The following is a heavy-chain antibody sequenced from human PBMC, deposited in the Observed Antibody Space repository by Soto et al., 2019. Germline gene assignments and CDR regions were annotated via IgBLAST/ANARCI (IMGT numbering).Heavy chain of an antibody. Sequence: GGSLRLSCAASGFTFSSYWMSWVRQAPGKGLEWVANIKQDGSEKYYVDSVKGRFTISRDNAKNSLYLQMNSLRAEDTAVYYCARGSARAAAGMRNPRGYYYMDVWGKGTTVTVSS. D-gene: IGHD6-13*01. J-gene: IGHJ6*03. CDR1: GFTFSSYW. CDR3: ARGSARAAAGMRNPRGYYYMDV. CDR2: IKQDGSEK. V-gene: IGHV3-7*01.